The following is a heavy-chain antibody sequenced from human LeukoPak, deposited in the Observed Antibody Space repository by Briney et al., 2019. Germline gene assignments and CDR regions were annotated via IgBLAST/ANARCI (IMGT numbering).Heavy chain of an antibody. CDR1: GYTFTSYG. V-gene: IGHV1-18*01. D-gene: IGHD6-13*01. CDR3: ASEYSSSWTPYNWFDP. CDR2: ISAYNGNT. Sequence: GASVKVSCKASGYTFTSYGISWVRQAPGQGLEWMGWISAYNGNTNYAQKFQGRVTMTRDTSISTAYMELSRLRSDDTAVYYCASEYSSSWTPYNWFDPWGQGTLVTVSS. J-gene: IGHJ5*02.